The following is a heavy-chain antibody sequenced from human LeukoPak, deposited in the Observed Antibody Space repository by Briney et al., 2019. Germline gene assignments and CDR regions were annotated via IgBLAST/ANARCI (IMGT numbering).Heavy chain of an antibody. V-gene: IGHV1-8*01. CDR1: GYTFTSYD. Sequence: ASVKVSCKASGYTFTSYDINWVRQATGQGLEWMGWMNPNSGNTGYAQKFQGRVTMTRNTSISTAYMELSSLRSEDTAVYYCARGAEFYYYHYYMDVWGKGTTVTVSS. J-gene: IGHJ6*03. CDR3: ARGAEFYYYHYYMDV. CDR2: MNPNSGNT.